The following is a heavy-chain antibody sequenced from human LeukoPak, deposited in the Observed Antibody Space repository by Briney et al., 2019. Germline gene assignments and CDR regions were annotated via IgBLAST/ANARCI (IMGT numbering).Heavy chain of an antibody. CDR3: AKGSGYDSSGYHDY. Sequence: GGSLRLSCAASGFTFDDYAMHWVRQAPGKGLEWVSGISWNSGSIGYADSVKGRFTISRDNAKNSLYLQMNSLGAEDTALYYCAKGSGYDSSGYHDYWGQGTLVTVSS. CDR1: GFTFDDYA. CDR2: ISWNSGSI. D-gene: IGHD3-22*01. V-gene: IGHV3-9*01. J-gene: IGHJ4*02.